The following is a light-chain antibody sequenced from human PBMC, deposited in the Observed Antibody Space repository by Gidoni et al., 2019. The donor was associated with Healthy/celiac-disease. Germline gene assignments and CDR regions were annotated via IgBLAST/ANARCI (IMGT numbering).Light chain of an antibody. V-gene: IGKV3-15*01. J-gene: IGKJ2*03. CDR3: QQYNNWPPNS. Sequence: PATLSVSPGERATLSCRASQSVSSNLAWYQQKPGQAPRLLIYGASTRATGIPARFSGSGSGTEFTLTISSMQSEDFAVYYCQQYNNWPPNSFGQGTKLEIK. CDR1: QSVSSN. CDR2: GAS.